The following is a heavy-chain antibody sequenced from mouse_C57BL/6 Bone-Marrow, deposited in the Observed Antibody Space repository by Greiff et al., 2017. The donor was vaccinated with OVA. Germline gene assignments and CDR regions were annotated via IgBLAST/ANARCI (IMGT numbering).Heavy chain of an antibody. J-gene: IGHJ3*01. V-gene: IGHV14-4*01. CDR1: GFNIKDDY. CDR3: VMGPLAY. CDR2: IDPGNGDT. D-gene: IGHD1-1*02. Sequence: EVQLQQSGAELVRPGASVKLSCTASGFNIKDDYMHWVKQRPEQGLEWIGCIDPGNGDTEYASKFQGKATITADTSSNTAYLQLSSLTSEDTAVYYGVMGPLAYWGQGTLVTVSA.